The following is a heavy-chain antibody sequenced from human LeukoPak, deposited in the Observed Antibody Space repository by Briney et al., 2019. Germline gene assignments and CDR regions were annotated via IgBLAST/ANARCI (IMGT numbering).Heavy chain of an antibody. CDR1: GYSISSGYY. V-gene: IGHV4-38-2*01. J-gene: IGHJ6*03. CDR2: IYHSGST. D-gene: IGHD6-13*01. CDR3: ARHSGSSWYPSYYYMDV. Sequence: SETLSLTCAVSGYSISSGYYWGWSRQPPGKGLEWIGSIYHSGSTYYNPSLKSRVTISVDTSKNQFSLKLSSVTAADTAVYYCARHSGSSWYPSYYYMDVWGKGTTVTVSS.